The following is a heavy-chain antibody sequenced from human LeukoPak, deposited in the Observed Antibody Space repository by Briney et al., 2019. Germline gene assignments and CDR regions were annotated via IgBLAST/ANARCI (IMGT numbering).Heavy chain of an antibody. CDR3: VRDGDGYNFDY. Sequence: GSLRLSCAASGFTFSRYWMHWVRQAPGKGLEWVSRIKGDGSYTNYADSVKGRFTISRDNAKNTLNLQMNSLRAEDTAVYYCVRDGDGYNFDYWGQGTLVTVSS. V-gene: IGHV3-74*01. CDR1: GFTFSRYW. D-gene: IGHD5-24*01. J-gene: IGHJ4*02. CDR2: IKGDGSYT.